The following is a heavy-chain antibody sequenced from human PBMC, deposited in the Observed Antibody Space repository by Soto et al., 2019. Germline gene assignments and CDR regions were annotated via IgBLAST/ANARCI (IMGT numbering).Heavy chain of an antibody. Sequence: SETLSLTCAVSGGSMRNYFWTWIRQPPGKGLGWIGYIHYSGTTSFFPSYNPSLRSRVTISEDTSKNQFSLKLLSVTTADTAVYFCAAGEASSRNLAPYYLDFWGQGTLVTVSS. J-gene: IGHJ4*02. D-gene: IGHD6-13*01. CDR1: GGSMRNYF. CDR3: AAGEASSRNLAPYYLDF. V-gene: IGHV4-59*01. CDR2: IHYSGTT.